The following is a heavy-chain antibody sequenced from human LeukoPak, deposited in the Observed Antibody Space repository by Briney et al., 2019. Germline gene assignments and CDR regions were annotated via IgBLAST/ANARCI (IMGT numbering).Heavy chain of an antibody. V-gene: IGHV3-53*01. CDR3: ARGFHSYGLSYYLDY. D-gene: IGHD5-18*01. CDR1: DFKIRNYY. Sequence: GGSLRLSCAASDFKIRNYYISWVRQAPGKGLEWVSVISGGGDTSYSDSVKGRFTISRHTSKNTVFLQMNKLRVEDTAVYFCARGFHSYGLSYYLDYWGQGTGVTVSS. J-gene: IGHJ4*02. CDR2: ISGGGDT.